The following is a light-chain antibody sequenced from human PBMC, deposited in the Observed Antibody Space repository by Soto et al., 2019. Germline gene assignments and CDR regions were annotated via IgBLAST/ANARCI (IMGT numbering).Light chain of an antibody. Sequence: EIVLTQSPATLSLSTGERATLSCRASQSVSSNLAWYQQKPGQAPRLLIYGASTRATAVPARFTAGGSGTEFTLTISSLQSDDLAVYYCQQYDKWPRTFGQGTRLEIK. CDR3: QQYDKWPRT. CDR2: GAS. V-gene: IGKV3-15*01. J-gene: IGKJ5*01. CDR1: QSVSSN.